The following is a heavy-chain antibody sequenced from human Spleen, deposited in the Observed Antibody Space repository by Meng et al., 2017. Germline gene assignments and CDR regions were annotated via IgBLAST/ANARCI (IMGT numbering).Heavy chain of an antibody. J-gene: IGHJ4*02. V-gene: IGHV4-39*01. Sequence: QLQVQESGPGLVKPSEPLSLRCSVPGGSVSSSSFYWVWIRQPPGMTLEWIGSIDYSTYVHYNASLKSRVTMSIDTSKKQISLKLNSVTAADTAVYYCTRWYCSGGTCYFIDYWGQGTLVTVSS. CDR1: GGSVSSSSFY. CDR3: TRWYCSGGTCYFIDY. CDR2: IDYSTYV. D-gene: IGHD2-15*01.